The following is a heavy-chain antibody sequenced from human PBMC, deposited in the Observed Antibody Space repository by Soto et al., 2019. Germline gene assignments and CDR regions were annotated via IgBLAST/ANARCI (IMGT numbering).Heavy chain of an antibody. CDR3: AREVTGLNAFDI. Sequence: GGSLRLSCAAPGLTFDNYAMSWVRQAPGQGLEWVSVISHDGVHKFYADSVKGRFTISRENSKNTLYLEMNTLRAEDTAVYYCAREVTGLNAFDIWGQGTTVTVSS. CDR1: GLTFDNYA. CDR2: ISHDGVHK. J-gene: IGHJ3*02. V-gene: IGHV3-30-3*01. D-gene: IGHD5-18*01.